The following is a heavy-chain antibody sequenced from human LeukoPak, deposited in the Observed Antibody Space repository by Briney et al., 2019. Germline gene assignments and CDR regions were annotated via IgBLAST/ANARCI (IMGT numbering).Heavy chain of an antibody. CDR1: GFTFSSYA. V-gene: IGHV3-23*01. CDR2: ISGSGGST. Sequence: PGGSLRLSCAASGFTFSSYAMSWVRQAPRKGLEWVSAISGSGGSTYYADSVKGRFTISRDNSKNTLYLQMNSLRAEDTAVYYCAKEWARGIAAAGALDYWGQGTLVTVSS. CDR3: AKEWARGIAAAGALDY. J-gene: IGHJ4*02. D-gene: IGHD6-13*01.